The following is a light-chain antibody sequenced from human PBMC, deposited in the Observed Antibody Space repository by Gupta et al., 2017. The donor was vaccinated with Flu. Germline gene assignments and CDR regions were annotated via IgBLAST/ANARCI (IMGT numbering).Light chain of an antibody. Sequence: SYELTQQPSVSVSPGQTARITCSGDAVPTQYAYWYQQKPGQAPLLVIYKDSERPSGIPERLSGSSSGTTATWTISGVRAEDEANYFCQSADSSGTYVVFGGGTKLTVL. J-gene: IGLJ2*01. V-gene: IGLV3-25*02. CDR3: QSADSSGTYVV. CDR2: KDS. CDR1: AVPTQY.